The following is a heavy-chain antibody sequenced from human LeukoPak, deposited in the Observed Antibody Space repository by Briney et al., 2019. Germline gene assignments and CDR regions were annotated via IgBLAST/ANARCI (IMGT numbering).Heavy chain of an antibody. D-gene: IGHD3-3*01. CDR1: GFTFSSYS. V-gene: IGHV3-21*01. J-gene: IGHJ6*03. CDR3: ARSFWSGFGFMDV. CDR2: ISSSSSYI. Sequence: PGGSLRLSCAASGFTFSSYSMNWVRQAPGKGLEWVSSISSSSSYIYYADSVKGRFTISRDNAKNSLYLQMNSLSAEDTAVYYCARSFWSGFGFMDVWGKGTTVTVSS.